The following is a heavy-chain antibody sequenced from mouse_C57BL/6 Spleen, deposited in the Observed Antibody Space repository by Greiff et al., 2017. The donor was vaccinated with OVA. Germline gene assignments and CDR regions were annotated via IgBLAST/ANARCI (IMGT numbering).Heavy chain of an antibody. CDR3: ARAHYGSSDVDD. CDR2: INPGSGGP. Sequence: QVQLQQSGAELVRPGTSVKVSCKASGYAFTNYLIEWVKQRPGQGLEWIGVINPGSGGPNYNEKFKGKATLTADKSSSTAYMQLSSLTSEDSAVDFGARAHYGSSDVDDWGQGTTRTVSA. J-gene: IGHJ2*01. D-gene: IGHD1-1*01. CDR1: GYAFTNYL. V-gene: IGHV1-54*01.